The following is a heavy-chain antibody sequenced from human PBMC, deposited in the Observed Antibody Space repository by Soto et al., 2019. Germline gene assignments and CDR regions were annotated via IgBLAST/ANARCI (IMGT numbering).Heavy chain of an antibody. J-gene: IGHJ6*02. V-gene: IGHV1-69*06. CDR2: IIPIFGTA. CDR3: ARVYYYDSSGYSYYYGMDV. D-gene: IGHD3-22*01. CDR1: RGTLRRYS. Sequence: AVTVSCQASRGTLRRYSISWGLHAPGQGLEWMGGIIPIFGTANHAQKFQGRVTITADKSTSTAYMELSSLRSEDTAVYYCARVYYYDSSGYSYYYGMDVWGQGTTVTVSS.